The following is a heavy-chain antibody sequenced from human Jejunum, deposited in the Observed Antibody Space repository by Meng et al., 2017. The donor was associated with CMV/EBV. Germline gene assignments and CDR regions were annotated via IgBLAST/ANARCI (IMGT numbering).Heavy chain of an antibody. V-gene: IGHV3-7*01. CDR2: INEDGSVV. J-gene: IGHJ5*02. CDR1: GVIVRHDW. CDR3: GRERPGGVTALDS. Sequence: CGAAGVIVRHDWMSWVLQAPGKGLEWVGNINEDGSVVYHRCSVKGRFTMSRDNAKTSLYLQMNSLRVEDTAVYYCGRERPGGVTALDSWGRG. D-gene: IGHD3-16*01.